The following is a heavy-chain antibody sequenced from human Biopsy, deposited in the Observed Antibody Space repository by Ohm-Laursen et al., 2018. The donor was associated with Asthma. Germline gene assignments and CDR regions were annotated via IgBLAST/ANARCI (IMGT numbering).Heavy chain of an antibody. CDR3: ARAVDYSHYYGIDV. J-gene: IGHJ6*02. D-gene: IGHD3-10*01. Sequence: GASVKVSCKTSGYTFNSAGITWVRQAPGQGLEWMGWNSVYNGNTKVAQKLQDRVTMITDTSTSTAYMELRSLRSDDTAVYFCARAVDYSHYYGIDVWGQGTTVTV. V-gene: IGHV1-18*01. CDR2: NSVYNGNT. CDR1: GYTFNSAG.